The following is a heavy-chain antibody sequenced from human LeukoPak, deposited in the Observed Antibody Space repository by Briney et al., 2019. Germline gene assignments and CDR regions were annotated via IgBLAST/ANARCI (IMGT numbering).Heavy chain of an antibody. CDR3: AAAGYYGSGPSVDV. D-gene: IGHD3-10*01. J-gene: IGHJ6*04. V-gene: IGHV1-8*03. CDR1: GYTFTSYD. Sequence: ASVKVSCKASGYTFTSYDINWVRQATGQGLEWMGWMNPNSGNTGYAQKFQGRVTITRDMSTSTAYMELSSLRSEDTAVYYCAAAGYYGSGPSVDVWGKGTTVTVSS. CDR2: MNPNSGNT.